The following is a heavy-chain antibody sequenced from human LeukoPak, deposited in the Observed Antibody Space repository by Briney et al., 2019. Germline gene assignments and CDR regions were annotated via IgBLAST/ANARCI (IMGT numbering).Heavy chain of an antibody. Sequence: GASVKVSCTASGYTFTSYGISWVRQAPGQGLEWMGWISAYNGNANYAQKLQGRVTMTTDTSTSTAYMELRSLRSDDTAVYYCARGFHLSVAGTRYYYGMDVWGQGTTVTVSS. CDR1: GYTFTSYG. CDR2: ISAYNGNA. D-gene: IGHD6-19*01. J-gene: IGHJ6*02. CDR3: ARGFHLSVAGTRYYYGMDV. V-gene: IGHV1-18*01.